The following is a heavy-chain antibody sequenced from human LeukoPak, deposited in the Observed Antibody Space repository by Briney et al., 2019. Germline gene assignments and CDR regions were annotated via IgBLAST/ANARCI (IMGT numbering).Heavy chain of an antibody. J-gene: IGHJ4*02. CDR1: GFTFSSNG. CDR2: IWHDGSAK. CDR3: AREIGGSHPNDY. V-gene: IGHV3-7*01. Sequence: GGSLRLSCAASGFTFSSNGMSWVRQAPGKGLEWVANIWHDGSAKYYVDSVKGRFIISRDNAKNSLFLQMNSLRAEDTAVYYCAREIGGSHPNDYWGQGTLVTVSS. D-gene: IGHD1-26*01.